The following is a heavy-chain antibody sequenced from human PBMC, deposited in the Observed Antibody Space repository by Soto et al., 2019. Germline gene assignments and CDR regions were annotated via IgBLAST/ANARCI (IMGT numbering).Heavy chain of an antibody. Sequence: QVQLVQSGAEVKKPGASVKVSCKASGCTFTGYYMHWVRQAPGQGLEWMGWINPNSGGTNYAQKFQGWVTMTRDTSISTAYMELSRLRSDDTAVYYCARGYSGYDYRAAYFDYWGQGTLVTVSS. CDR2: INPNSGGT. CDR1: GCTFTGYY. J-gene: IGHJ4*02. CDR3: ARGYSGYDYRAAYFDY. V-gene: IGHV1-2*04. D-gene: IGHD5-12*01.